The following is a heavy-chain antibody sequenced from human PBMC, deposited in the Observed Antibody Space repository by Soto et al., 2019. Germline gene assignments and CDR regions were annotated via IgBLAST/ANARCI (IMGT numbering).Heavy chain of an antibody. CDR1: GFTFSSYG. D-gene: IGHD2-2*01. Sequence: PGGSLRLSCAASGFTFSSYGMHWVRQAPGKGLEWVAVISYDGSNKYYADSVKGRFTISRDNSKNTLYLQMNSLRAEDTAVYYCAQEGGYCSSTSCFYYYGMAVWGQGTTVTVSS. V-gene: IGHV3-30*18. CDR3: AQEGGYCSSTSCFYYYGMAV. J-gene: IGHJ6*02. CDR2: ISYDGSNK.